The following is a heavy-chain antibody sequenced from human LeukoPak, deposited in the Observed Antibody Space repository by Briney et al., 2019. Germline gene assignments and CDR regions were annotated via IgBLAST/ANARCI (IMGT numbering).Heavy chain of an antibody. J-gene: IGHJ4*02. D-gene: IGHD3-9*01. V-gene: IGHV3-23*01. CDR1: GFTFNTYA. CDR2: MSGSGAST. Sequence: PGRSLRLSCAASGFTFNTYAMTWVRQVPGKGLEWVSIMSGSGASTYYADSVKGRFTISRDNSKNTLYLQMNRLRAEDTAVYYCAKVSRGKYDILTGYYRAPADYWGQGALVADSS. CDR3: AKVSRGKYDILTGYYRAPADY.